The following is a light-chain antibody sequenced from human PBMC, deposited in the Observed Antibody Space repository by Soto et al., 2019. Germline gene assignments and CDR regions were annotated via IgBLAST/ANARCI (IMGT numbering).Light chain of an antibody. Sequence: QSPLTQPASVSGSPGQSITISCTGTSSDVGGYNYVSWYQQHPGKAPKLMIYEVSNRPSGVSNRFSGSKSGNTASLTISGLQDEDEADYYCSSYTSSSTPDVFGTGKKVTVL. CDR2: EVS. J-gene: IGLJ1*01. CDR3: SSYTSSSTPDV. V-gene: IGLV2-14*01. CDR1: SSDVGGYNY.